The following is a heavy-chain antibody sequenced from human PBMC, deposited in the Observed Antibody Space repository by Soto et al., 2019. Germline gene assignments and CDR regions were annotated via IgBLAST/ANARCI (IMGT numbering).Heavy chain of an antibody. Sequence: QVQLVQSGAEVKKPESSVKVSCKAPGGTFSTYAISWVRQAPGQGLEWMGGIIPMFGTANYAQRFQDRVTITADESTNTVYMELSSLRSEYTAVYFCASGIQLWLRRINTGYSGWGQGTLVTVSS. J-gene: IGHJ4*02. CDR2: IIPMFGTA. V-gene: IGHV1-69*12. CDR1: GGTFSTYA. CDR3: ASGIQLWLRRINTGYSG. D-gene: IGHD5-18*01.